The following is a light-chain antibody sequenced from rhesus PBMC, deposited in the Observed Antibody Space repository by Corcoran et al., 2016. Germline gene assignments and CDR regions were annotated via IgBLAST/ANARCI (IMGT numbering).Light chain of an antibody. CDR3: QQYSSRPLT. V-gene: IGKV1-22*01. J-gene: IGKJ4*01. CDR1: QGISSW. CDR2: KES. Sequence: DIQMTQSPSSLSASVGDTVTITCRASQGISSWLAWYQQKPGKAPKLLFYKESRLQSVVPSRFIGSGAGTDFTLTISHMQSEDFATYYCQQYSSRPLTFGGGTKVELK.